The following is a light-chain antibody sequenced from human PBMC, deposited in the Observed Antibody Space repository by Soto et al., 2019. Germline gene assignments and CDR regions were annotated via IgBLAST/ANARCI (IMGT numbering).Light chain of an antibody. CDR2: RAS. V-gene: IGKV1-5*03. J-gene: IGKJ1*01. Sequence: DIQMTQSPSTLAASVGDRVTLTCRASQHISTWLAWYQQKPGKAPKLLIYRASNLEPGVPSRFSGSGAGTEFTLTINSLQPDDFATYYCQQYTNTNNPWMFGQGTKVDIK. CDR3: QQYTNTNNPWM. CDR1: QHISTW.